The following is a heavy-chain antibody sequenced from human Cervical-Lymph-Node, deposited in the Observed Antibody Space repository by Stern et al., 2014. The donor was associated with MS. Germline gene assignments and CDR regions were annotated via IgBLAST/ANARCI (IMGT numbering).Heavy chain of an antibody. Sequence: QLQLQESGPGLVKPSETLSLTCTVSRYSINSDYYWGWIRQPPGKGLEWIGSIYHSGSTYYNSSLQSRVTISVDTSKNQFPLKLSSVTAADTAVYYCARARAIAVAFDLWGRGTLVTVSS. CDR1: RYSINSDYY. D-gene: IGHD6-19*01. J-gene: IGHJ2*01. CDR3: ARARAIAVAFDL. V-gene: IGHV4-38-2*02. CDR2: IYHSGST.